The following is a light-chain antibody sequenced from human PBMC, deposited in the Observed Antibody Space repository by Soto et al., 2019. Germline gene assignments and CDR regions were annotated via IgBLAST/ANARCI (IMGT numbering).Light chain of an antibody. CDR3: QQYNSHSYYS. CDR1: QNIQSF. J-gene: IGKJ2*03. CDR2: LAS. Sequence: DIQMTQIPSTLSASVGDQVTITCRASQNIQSFLAWYQQKPGKAPKLLIYLASRLEGGVPSRFSGSGSGTEFTLTINSLQPDDFAIYFCQQYNSHSYYSFGQGTKLEVK. V-gene: IGKV1-5*03.